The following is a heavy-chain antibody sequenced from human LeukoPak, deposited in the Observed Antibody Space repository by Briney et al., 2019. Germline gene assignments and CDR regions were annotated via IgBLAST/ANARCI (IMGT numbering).Heavy chain of an antibody. D-gene: IGHD3-22*01. V-gene: IGHV4-34*01. J-gene: IGHJ4*02. Sequence: SETLSLTCAVSGGSFSGYYWSWIRQPPGKGLEWIGEINHSGSTNYNPSLKSRVTISVDTSKNQFSLKLSSVTAADTAVYYCARGGIVATIRSGYYYGDFDYWGQGTLVTVSS. CDR1: GGSFSGYY. CDR3: ARGGIVATIRSGYYYGDFDY. CDR2: INHSGST.